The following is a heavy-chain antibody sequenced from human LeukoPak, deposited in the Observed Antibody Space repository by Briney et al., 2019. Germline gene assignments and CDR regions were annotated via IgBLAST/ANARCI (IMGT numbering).Heavy chain of an antibody. V-gene: IGHV3-23*01. J-gene: IGHJ4*02. CDR1: GFAFGSEA. D-gene: IGHD6-13*01. CDR3: ARFQLVFDC. CDR2: ISPGGGTT. Sequence: PGGSLRLSCAVSGFAFGSEAMSWVRQSPARGLEWVASISPGGGTTYYADYVKGRFTISRDNSNNTLYVQMNSLRAEDTAVYYCARFQLVFDCWGQGTLVTVSS.